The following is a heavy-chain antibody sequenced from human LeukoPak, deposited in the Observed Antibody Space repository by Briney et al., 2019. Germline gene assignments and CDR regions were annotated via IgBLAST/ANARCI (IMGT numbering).Heavy chain of an antibody. D-gene: IGHD5-24*01. CDR2: TRNKANSYTT. CDR3: ARGRDGSSGYFDY. J-gene: IGHJ4*02. Sequence: GGSLRLSCAASGFTFSDNYMDWVRRAPGKGLEWVGRTRNKANSYTTEYAASVKGRFTISRDDSKNSLYLQMNSLKTEDTAVYYCARGRDGSSGYFDYWGQGTLVTVSS. CDR1: GFTFSDNY. V-gene: IGHV3-72*01.